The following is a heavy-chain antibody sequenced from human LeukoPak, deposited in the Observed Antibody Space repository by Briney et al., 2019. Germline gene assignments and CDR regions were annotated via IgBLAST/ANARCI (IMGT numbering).Heavy chain of an antibody. J-gene: IGHJ6*03. CDR1: GFTFSNYW. V-gene: IGHV3-74*01. CDR3: AKTAHSSGYYPTGYYMDV. CDR2: INSDGRST. D-gene: IGHD3-22*01. Sequence: PGGSLRLSCAASGFTFSNYWMHWVRQAPGKGLVWVSRINSDGRSTNYADSVKGRFTISRDNAKNTLYLQMNSLRAEDTAVYYCAKTAHSSGYYPTGYYMDVWGKGTTVTISS.